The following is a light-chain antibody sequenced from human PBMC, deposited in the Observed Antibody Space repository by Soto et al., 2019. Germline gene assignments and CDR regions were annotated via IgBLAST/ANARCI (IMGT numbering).Light chain of an antibody. J-gene: IGLJ3*02. CDR3: AAWYDGLNGWV. V-gene: IGLV1-44*01. Sequence: QSVLTQPPSASGTPGQRVTISCSGSSSNIGSNTVNWYQQLPGTAPKLLIYTNNQRPSGVPDRFSGSKSGTSAALAISGLQSEDEADYYCAAWYDGLNGWVFGGGTKLTVL. CDR1: SSNIGSNT. CDR2: TNN.